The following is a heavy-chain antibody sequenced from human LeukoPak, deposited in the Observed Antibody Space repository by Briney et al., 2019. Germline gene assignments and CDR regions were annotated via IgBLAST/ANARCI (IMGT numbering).Heavy chain of an antibody. Sequence: TGGSLRLSCAASGFTFSSYSMNWVRQAPGKGLECISYISSSSNTIYYADSVRGRFTISRDNGKNSLYLQMNSLRAEDTAVYYCARDPSGGSRPKPFPFDYWGQGTLVTVSS. V-gene: IGHV3-48*01. CDR1: GFTFSSYS. CDR3: ARDPSGGSRPKPFPFDY. D-gene: IGHD2-15*01. J-gene: IGHJ4*02. CDR2: ISSSSNTI.